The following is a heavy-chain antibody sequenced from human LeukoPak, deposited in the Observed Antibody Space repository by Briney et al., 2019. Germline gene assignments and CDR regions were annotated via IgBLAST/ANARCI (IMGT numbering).Heavy chain of an antibody. J-gene: IGHJ6*03. D-gene: IGHD3-3*01. CDR3: AKSRRDFWSGYYQYYYYYMDV. V-gene: IGHV3-23*01. Sequence: TGGSLRLSCAASGFTFSSYAMSWVRQAPGKGLEWVSAISGSGGSTYYADSVKGRFTISRDNSKNTLYLQMNSLRAEDTAVYYCAKSRRDFWSGYYQYYYYYMDVWGKGTTVTVSS. CDR2: ISGSGGST. CDR1: GFTFSSYA.